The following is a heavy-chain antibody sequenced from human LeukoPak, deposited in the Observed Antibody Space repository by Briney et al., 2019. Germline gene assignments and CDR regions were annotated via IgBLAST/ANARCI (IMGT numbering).Heavy chain of an antibody. V-gene: IGHV3-74*01. D-gene: IGHD3-22*01. CDR2: INSDGSST. J-gene: IGHJ4*02. CDR3: AKGPRRGSSGYCRFDY. CDR1: GFTFSSYW. Sequence: GGSLRLSCAASGFTFSSYWMHWVRQAPGKGLVWVSRINSDGSSTSYADSVKGRFTISRDNAKNTLYLQMNSLRAEDTAVYYCAKGPRRGSSGYCRFDYWGQGTLVTVSS.